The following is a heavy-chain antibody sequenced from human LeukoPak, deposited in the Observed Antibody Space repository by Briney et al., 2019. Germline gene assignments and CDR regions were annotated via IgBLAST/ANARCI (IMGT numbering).Heavy chain of an antibody. V-gene: IGHV3-33*01. CDR2: IWYDGSNK. Sequence: PGGSLRLSCAASGFTFSSYGMHWVRQAPGKGLEWVAVIWYDGSNKYYADSVKGRFTISRDNSKNTLYLQMNSLRAEDTAVYYCARETTVTTAFDSWGQGTLVTVSS. J-gene: IGHJ4*02. D-gene: IGHD4-17*01. CDR1: GFTFSSYG. CDR3: ARETTVTTAFDS.